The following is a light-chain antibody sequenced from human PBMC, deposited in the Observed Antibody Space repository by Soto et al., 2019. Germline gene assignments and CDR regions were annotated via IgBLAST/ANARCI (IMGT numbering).Light chain of an antibody. CDR3: ISYTSSSTWV. J-gene: IGLJ3*02. CDR2: GVS. CDR1: SSDVARYNY. Sequence: QSALTQPASVSGSPGQSITISCTGTSSDVARYNYVSWFQQHPGKAPKLMIYGVSNRPSGVSNRFSGSKSGNTASLTISGLQAEDEADYYCISYTSSSTWVFGGGTKLTVL. V-gene: IGLV2-14*01.